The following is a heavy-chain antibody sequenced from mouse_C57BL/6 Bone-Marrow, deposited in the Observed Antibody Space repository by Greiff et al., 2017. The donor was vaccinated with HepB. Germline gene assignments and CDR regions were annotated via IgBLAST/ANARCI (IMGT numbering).Heavy chain of an antibody. CDR2: IYPGSGST. V-gene: IGHV1-55*01. CDR1: GYTFTSYW. Sequence: QVHVKQPGAELVKPGASVKMSCKASGYTFTSYWLTWVKQRPGQGLEWIGDIYPGSGSTNYNEKFKSKATLTVDTSSSTAYMQLSSLTSEDSAVYYCARGRLRRIDYYAMDYWGQGTSVTVSS. D-gene: IGHD2-2*01. CDR3: ARGRLRRIDYYAMDY. J-gene: IGHJ4*01.